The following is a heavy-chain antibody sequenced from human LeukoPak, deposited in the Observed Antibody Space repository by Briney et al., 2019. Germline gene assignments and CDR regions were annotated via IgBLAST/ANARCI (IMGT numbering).Heavy chain of an antibody. D-gene: IGHD3-10*01. CDR3: ARDRSSLWFGEFSFDY. V-gene: IGHV3-66*01. Sequence: GGSLRLSCAASGFTVSSNYMSWVRQAPGKELEWVSVIYSGGSTYYADSVKGRFTISRDNSKNTLYLQMNSLRAEDTAVYYCARDRSSLWFGEFSFDYWGQGTLVTVSS. CDR1: GFTVSSNY. CDR2: IYSGGST. J-gene: IGHJ4*02.